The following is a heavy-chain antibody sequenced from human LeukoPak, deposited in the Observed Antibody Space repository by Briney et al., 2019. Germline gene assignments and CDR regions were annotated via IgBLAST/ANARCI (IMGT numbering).Heavy chain of an antibody. CDR1: GFTVSDHY. J-gene: IGHJ3*02. D-gene: IGHD3-22*01. Sequence: GGSLRLSCVASGFTVSDHYIDWVRQAPGKGLEWVGRNRDKSKSYTTDYATSVRGRFTISRDDSKNSLYLQMYSLKTEDTAVYFCTRPSYYDSRGYSTNGFDIWGQGTMVTVSS. CDR3: TRPSYYDSRGYSTNGFDI. CDR2: NRDKSKSYTT. V-gene: IGHV3-72*01.